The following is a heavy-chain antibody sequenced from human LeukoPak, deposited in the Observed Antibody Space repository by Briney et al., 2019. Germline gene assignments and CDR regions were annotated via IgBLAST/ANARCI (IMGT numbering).Heavy chain of an antibody. CDR2: IWDDGSEK. D-gene: IGHD2-2*02. CDR1: GFTFSSYG. J-gene: IGHJ4*02. V-gene: IGHV3-33*01. Sequence: GGSLRLSRAASGFTFSSYGMHWVRQAPGKGLEWVAVIWDDGSEKYYADSVKGRFSISRDNSKNTLYLQVNSLRAEDTALYYCARDHLEVVPAAIPEFDYWGQGTLVTVSS. CDR3: ARDHLEVVPAAIPEFDY.